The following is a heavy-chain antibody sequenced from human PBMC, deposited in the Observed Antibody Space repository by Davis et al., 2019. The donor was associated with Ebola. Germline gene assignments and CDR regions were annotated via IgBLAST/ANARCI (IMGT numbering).Heavy chain of an antibody. CDR3: AKDSGYSSSWITSPRGSSYGMDV. CDR2: ISSSSSYI. D-gene: IGHD6-13*01. Sequence: PGGSLRLSCAASGFTFSSYSMNWVRQAPGKGLEWVSSISSSSSYIYYADSVKGRFTISRDNAKNSLYLQMNSLRAEDTAVYYCAKDSGYSSSWITSPRGSSYGMDVWGQGTTVTVSS. J-gene: IGHJ6*02. V-gene: IGHV3-21*04. CDR1: GFTFSSYS.